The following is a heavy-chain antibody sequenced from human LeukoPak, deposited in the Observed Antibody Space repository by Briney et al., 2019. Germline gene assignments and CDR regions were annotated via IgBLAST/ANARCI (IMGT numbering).Heavy chain of an antibody. J-gene: IGHJ4*02. V-gene: IGHV3-48*03. CDR3: AGEGSSWYDVY. CDR1: GFTFSSYE. CDR2: ISSSGSTI. D-gene: IGHD6-13*01. Sequence: GGSLRLSCAASGFTFSSYEMNWVRQAPGKGLEWVSYISSSGSTIYYADSVKGRFTISRDNAKNSLYLQMNSLRAEGTAVYYCAGEGSSWYDVYWGQETLVTVSS.